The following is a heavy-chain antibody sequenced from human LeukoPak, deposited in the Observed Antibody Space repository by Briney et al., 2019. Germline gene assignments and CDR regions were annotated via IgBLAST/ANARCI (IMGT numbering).Heavy chain of an antibody. Sequence: HPGGSLRLTCAASGVTFSSYWMSWVRQAPGKGLEWVANIKYGGSEKYYADYVKVPITIYGDNAKNSLYLQMHSLRAADPAVYFCEGAEGYSYGFYFVYWGQGSLVTVSS. CDR1: GVTFSSYW. CDR2: IKYGGSEK. D-gene: IGHD5-18*01. J-gene: IGHJ4*02. CDR3: EGAEGYSYGFYFVY. V-gene: IGHV3-7*04.